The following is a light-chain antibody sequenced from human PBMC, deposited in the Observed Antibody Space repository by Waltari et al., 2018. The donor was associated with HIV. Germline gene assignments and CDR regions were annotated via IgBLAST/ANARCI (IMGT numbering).Light chain of an antibody. CDR3: QAWDSRTAVV. Sequence: SYELTQPPSVSVSPGQTASITCSGDKLGDKYACWYHQKPGQSPVLVIYQNNKRPSGNPERFSGSNSGNTATLTISGTQAMDEADYYCQAWDSRTAVVFGGGTKLTVL. V-gene: IGLV3-1*01. J-gene: IGLJ2*01. CDR2: QNN. CDR1: KLGDKY.